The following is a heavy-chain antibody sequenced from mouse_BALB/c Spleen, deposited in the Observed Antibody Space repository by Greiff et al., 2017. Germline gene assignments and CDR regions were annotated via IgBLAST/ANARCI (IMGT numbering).Heavy chain of an antibody. D-gene: IGHD2-4*01. V-gene: IGHV5-12-2*01. CDR2: ISNGGGST. J-gene: IGHJ3*01. CDR1: GFTFSSYT. CDR3: ARHGGDYDGAWFAY. Sequence: EVKVVESGGGLMQPGGSLKLSCAASGFTFSSYTMSWVRQTPEKRLEWVAYISNGGGSTYYPDTVKGRFTISRDNAKNTLYLQMSSLKSEDTAMYYCARHGGDYDGAWFAYWGQGTLVTGSA.